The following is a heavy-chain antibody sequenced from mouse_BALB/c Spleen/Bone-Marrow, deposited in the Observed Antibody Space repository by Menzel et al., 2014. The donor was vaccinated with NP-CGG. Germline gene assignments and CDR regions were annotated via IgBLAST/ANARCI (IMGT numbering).Heavy chain of an antibody. CDR1: GYTFTDFA. V-gene: IGHV1-67*01. D-gene: IGHD4-1*01. J-gene: IGHJ3*01. CDR3: ARWYNWDAFAY. CDR2: ISTYSGNT. Sequence: VHVKQSGPELVRPGVSVKISCKGSGYTFTDFAMHWVKQSHAKSLEWIGVISTYSGNTNYNQKSKGKATMTVDKSSSTAYMELARLTSEDSPIYYCARWYNWDAFAYWGQGTLVTVSA.